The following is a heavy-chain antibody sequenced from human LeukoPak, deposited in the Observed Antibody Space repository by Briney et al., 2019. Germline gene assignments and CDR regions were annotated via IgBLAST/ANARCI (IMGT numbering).Heavy chain of an antibody. J-gene: IGHJ4*02. CDR1: GYSFTSYW. D-gene: IGHD6-19*01. CDR3: ARYSSGRAPFDY. CDR2: IDPSDSYT. V-gene: IGHV5-10-1*01. Sequence: GESLKISCKGSGYSFTSYWISWVRQMPGKGLEWRGRIDPSDSYTNYSPSFQGHVTISADKSISTAYLQWSSLKASDTAMYYCARYSSGRAPFDYWGQGTLVTVSS.